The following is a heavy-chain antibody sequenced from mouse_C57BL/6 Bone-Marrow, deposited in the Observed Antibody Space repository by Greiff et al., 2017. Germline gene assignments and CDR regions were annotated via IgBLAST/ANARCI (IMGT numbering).Heavy chain of an antibody. CDR1: GYAFSSSW. D-gene: IGHD1-1*01. V-gene: IGHV1-82*01. Sequence: VQLQQSGPELVKPGASVKISCKASGYAFSSSWMNWVKQRPGKGLEWIGRIYPGDGDTNYNGKFKGKATLTADKSSSTAYMQLSSLTSEDSAVYFCARRGYGSSYGGYFDVWGTETTVTVSS. J-gene: IGHJ1*03. CDR2: IYPGDGDT. CDR3: ARRGYGSSYGGYFDV.